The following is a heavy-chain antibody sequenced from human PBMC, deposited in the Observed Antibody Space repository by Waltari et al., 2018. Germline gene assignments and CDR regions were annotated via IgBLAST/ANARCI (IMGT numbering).Heavy chain of an antibody. V-gene: IGHV3-23*03. D-gene: IGHD6-13*01. CDR2: IYSNGIT. J-gene: IGHJ4*02. Sequence: EVRLLDSGGGLVQPGGSLRLSCSASGFPFSSYSMRWVCQAPGKGLEWVSVIYSNGITYYRDSVKGRFTISRDNSKNTVYLQMNTLRAEDTALYYCAKDRGSIWYGGFDYWGQGTLVSVSS. CDR1: GFPFSSYS. CDR3: AKDRGSIWYGGFDY.